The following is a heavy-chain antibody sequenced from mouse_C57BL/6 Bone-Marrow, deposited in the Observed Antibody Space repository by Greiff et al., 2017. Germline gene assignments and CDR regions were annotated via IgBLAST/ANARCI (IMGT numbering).Heavy chain of an antibody. D-gene: IGHD2-10*02. CDR1: GYSITSGYY. V-gene: IGHV3-6*01. CDR2: ISYDGSN. CDR3: ARDRYGNGFAY. J-gene: IGHJ3*01. Sequence: EVQLQQSGPGLVKPSQSLSLTCSVTGYSITSGYYWNWIRQFPGNKLEWMGYISYDGSNNYNPSLKNRISITRDTSKNQFFLKLNSVTTEDTATYYCARDRYGNGFAYWGQGTLVTVSA.